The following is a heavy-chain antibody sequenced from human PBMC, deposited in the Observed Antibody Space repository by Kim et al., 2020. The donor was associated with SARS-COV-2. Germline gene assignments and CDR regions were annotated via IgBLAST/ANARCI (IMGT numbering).Heavy chain of an antibody. V-gene: IGHV1-8*01. D-gene: IGHD2-21*01. CDR3: ARGHLMSIVVVIAPPPYYYYMDG. CDR2: MNPNSGNT. J-gene: IGHJ6*03. CDR1: GYTFTSYD. Sequence: ASVKVSCKASGYTFTSYDINWVRQATGQGLEWMGWMNPNSGNTGYAQKFQGRVPMTRNTSISTAYMELSSLRSEDTAVYYCARGHLMSIVVVIAPPPYYYYMDGWGKGTTVPVSS.